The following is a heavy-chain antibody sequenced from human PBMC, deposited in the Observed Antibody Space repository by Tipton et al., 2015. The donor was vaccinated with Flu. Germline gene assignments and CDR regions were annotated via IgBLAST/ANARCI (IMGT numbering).Heavy chain of an antibody. CDR2: VKQDGGEK. D-gene: IGHD1-26*01. Sequence: SLRLSCTASDCTFSRYAMSWVRQTPGKGLEWVANVKQDGGEKHYVDSVKGRFTISRDNARNSLYLQMNSLRADDTAVYFCARDGPPYSPTSGWFDPWGPGTLVTVSS. CDR3: ARDGPPYSPTSGWFDP. J-gene: IGHJ5*02. V-gene: IGHV3-7*01. CDR1: DCTFSRYA.